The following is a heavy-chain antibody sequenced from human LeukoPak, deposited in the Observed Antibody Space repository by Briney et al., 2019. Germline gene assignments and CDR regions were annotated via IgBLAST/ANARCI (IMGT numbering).Heavy chain of an antibody. V-gene: IGHV3-23*01. J-gene: IGHJ4*02. CDR1: GFTFSSYA. CDR2: ISGSGGST. D-gene: IGHD3-22*01. CDR3: AKAVNSSGYYARTDY. Sequence: PGGSLRLSCAASGFTFSSYAMSWVRQAPGKGLEWVSAISGSGGSTYYADSVKGRFTISRDNSKNTLYLQMNSLRAEDTAVYYCAKAVNSSGYYARTDYWGQGTLVTVSS.